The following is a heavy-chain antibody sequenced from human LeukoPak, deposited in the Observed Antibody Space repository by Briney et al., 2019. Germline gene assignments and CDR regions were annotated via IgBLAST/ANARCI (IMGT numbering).Heavy chain of an antibody. CDR1: GFTLSSDY. Sequence: GGSLRLSCAASGFTLSSDYMSWVRQAPGKGLEWVSVIYSGGSTYYADSVKGRFTISRDKSRNTLYLQMNSLRAEDTAVYYCARDLETAISDAFDIWGQGTMVTVSS. J-gene: IGHJ3*02. V-gene: IGHV3-66*01. D-gene: IGHD2-21*02. CDR2: IYSGGST. CDR3: ARDLETAISDAFDI.